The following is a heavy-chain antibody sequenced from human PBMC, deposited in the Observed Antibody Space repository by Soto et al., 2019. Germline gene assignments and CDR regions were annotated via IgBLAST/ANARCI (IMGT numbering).Heavy chain of an antibody. CDR1: GFTFSSYA. CDR3: ARVRSSSWYRDYYYGMVV. Sequence: PGGSLRLSCAASGFTFSSYAMHWVRQAPGKGLEWVAVISYDGSNKYYADSVKGRFTISRDNSKNTLYLQMNSLRAEDTAVYYCARVRSSSWYRDYYYGMVVWGQGTTVTVSS. J-gene: IGHJ6*02. CDR2: ISYDGSNK. D-gene: IGHD6-13*01. V-gene: IGHV3-30-3*01.